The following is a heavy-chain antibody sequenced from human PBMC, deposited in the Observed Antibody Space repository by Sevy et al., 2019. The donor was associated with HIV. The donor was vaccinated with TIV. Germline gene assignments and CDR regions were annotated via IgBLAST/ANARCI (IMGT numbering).Heavy chain of an antibody. CDR2: IYYSGST. Sequence: AENLSLTCTVSGGSISSSSYYCGWIRQPPGNGLEWIGSIYYSGSTYYNPSLKSRVTISVDTSKNQFSLKLSSVTAADTAVYYCPRTGGNAALYYFDYWGQGTVVIVSS. D-gene: IGHD2-15*01. CDR3: PRTGGNAALYYFDY. J-gene: IGHJ4*02. V-gene: IGHV4-39*01. CDR1: GGSISSSSYY.